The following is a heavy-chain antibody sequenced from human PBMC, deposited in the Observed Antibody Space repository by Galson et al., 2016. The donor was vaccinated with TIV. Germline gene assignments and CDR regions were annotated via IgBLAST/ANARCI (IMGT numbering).Heavy chain of an antibody. V-gene: IGHV1-46*01. D-gene: IGHD5-18*01. CDR1: GYTFTSYY. CDR3: ARTSYTPMGY. J-gene: IGHJ4*01. CDR2: INPSGGST. Sequence: SVKVSCKASGYTFTSYYMHWVRQAPGQGLEWMGIINPSGGSTSYAQKFQGRVTMTRDTSTSTVYMELSSLTSDDTAVYYCARTSYTPMGYWGQGTLVTVSS.